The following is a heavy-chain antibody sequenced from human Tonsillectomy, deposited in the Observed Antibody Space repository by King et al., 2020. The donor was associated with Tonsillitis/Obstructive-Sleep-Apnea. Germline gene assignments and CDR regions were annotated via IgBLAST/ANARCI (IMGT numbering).Heavy chain of an antibody. CDR3: ARGVDCSSTSCYTPAFDI. D-gene: IGHD2-2*02. J-gene: IGHJ3*02. V-gene: IGHV4-59*01. Sequence: QLQESGPGLVKPSETLSLTCTVSGGSISSYYWSWIRQPPGKGLEWIGYIYYSGSTNYNPSLKSRVTISVDTSKNQFPLKLSSVTAADTAVYYCARGVDCSSTSCYTPAFDIWGQGTMVTVSS. CDR2: IYYSGST. CDR1: GGSISSYY.